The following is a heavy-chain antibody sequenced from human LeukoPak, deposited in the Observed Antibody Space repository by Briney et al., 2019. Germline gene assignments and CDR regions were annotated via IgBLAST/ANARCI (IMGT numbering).Heavy chain of an antibody. D-gene: IGHD2-15*01. CDR3: AREGYCSGGSCYPNWFDP. CDR1: GYTFTSYG. V-gene: IGHV1-18*01. CDR2: ISAYNGNT. Sequence: ASVKVSCKASGYTFTSYGISWVRPAPGQGLEWMGWISAYNGNTNYAQKLQGRVTMTRDTSISTAYMELSRLRSDDTAVYYCAREGYCSGGSCYPNWFDPWGQGTLVTVSS. J-gene: IGHJ5*02.